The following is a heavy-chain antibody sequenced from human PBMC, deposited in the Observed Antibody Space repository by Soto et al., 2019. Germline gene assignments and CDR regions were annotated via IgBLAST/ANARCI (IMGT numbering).Heavy chain of an antibody. Sequence: QVQLQESGPGLVKPSQTLSLTCSVSGGSINSDSHYWTWIRQHPGKGLEWIGYISSSGSTYYCPSITSRISISVDTSTNQFSLKLRSVTAADTAVYYCARGSFSSSSSWFDPWGQGTLVTVSS. CDR3: ARGSFSSSSSWFDP. V-gene: IGHV4-31*03. D-gene: IGHD6-6*01. J-gene: IGHJ5*02. CDR1: GGSINSDSHY. CDR2: ISSSGST.